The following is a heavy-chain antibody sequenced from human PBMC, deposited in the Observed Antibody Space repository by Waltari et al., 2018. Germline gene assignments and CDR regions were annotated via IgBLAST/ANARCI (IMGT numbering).Heavy chain of an antibody. V-gene: IGHV4-34*01. CDR2: INHSGST. D-gene: IGHD4-4*01. Sequence: QVQLQQWGAGLLKPSETLSLTCAVYGGSFSGYYWSWIRQPPGKGLEWIGEINHSGSTNYNPSLKSRVTISVDTSKNQFSLKLSSVTAADTAVYYCARVELTTVTNWFDPWGQGTLVTVSS. J-gene: IGHJ5*02. CDR1: GGSFSGYY. CDR3: ARVELTTVTNWFDP.